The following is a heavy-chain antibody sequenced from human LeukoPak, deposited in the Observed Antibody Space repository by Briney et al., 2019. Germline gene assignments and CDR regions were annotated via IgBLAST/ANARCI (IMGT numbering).Heavy chain of an antibody. Sequence: ASVKVSCKASGYTFTSYYMHWVRQAPGQRLEWMGWINAGNGNTKYSQEFQGRVTITRDTSASTAYMELSSLRSEDMAVYYCARGAAAGTGSWFDPWGQGTLVTVSS. D-gene: IGHD6-13*01. CDR2: INAGNGNT. J-gene: IGHJ5*02. V-gene: IGHV1-3*03. CDR1: GYTFTSYY. CDR3: ARGAAAGTGSWFDP.